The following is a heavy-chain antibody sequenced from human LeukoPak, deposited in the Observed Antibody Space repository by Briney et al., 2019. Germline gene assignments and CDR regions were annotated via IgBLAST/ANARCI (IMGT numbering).Heavy chain of an antibody. CDR3: ATEGGSGSYYGDDAFDM. J-gene: IGHJ3*02. V-gene: IGHV3-48*02. D-gene: IGHD3-10*01. Sequence: GGSLRLSCAASGFIFSDYNMNWVRQAPGKGLEWVSYISSRSSTIYYAESVKGRFTISRDNAKNSLYLQMNSLRDEDTAVYYCATEGGSGSYYGDDAFDMWGQGTMVTVSS. CDR2: ISSRSSTI. CDR1: GFIFSDYN.